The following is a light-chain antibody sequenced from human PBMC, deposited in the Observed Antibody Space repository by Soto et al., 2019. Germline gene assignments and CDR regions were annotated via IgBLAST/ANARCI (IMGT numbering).Light chain of an antibody. V-gene: IGLV3-1*01. CDR1: KLGDKY. CDR3: QAWDSSTAYV. Sequence: SYELTQPPSLSVSPGQTASISCSGDKLGDKYACWYQQKPGQSPVLVIYQDNKRPSGIPERFSGSNSGNTATLTISETQAMDEADYYCQAWDSSTAYVFGGGTKLTVL. CDR2: QDN. J-gene: IGLJ2*01.